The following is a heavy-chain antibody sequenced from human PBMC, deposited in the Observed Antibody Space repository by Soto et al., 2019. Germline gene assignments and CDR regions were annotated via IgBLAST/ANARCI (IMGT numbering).Heavy chain of an antibody. D-gene: IGHD5-12*01. CDR2: ISHLEST. CDR1: GASISYGGFS. Sequence: QLQLQESGSGLVKTSETLSLTCTVAGASISYGGFSWSWIRQSQGKGLEWIGYISHLESTYFHPSFKSRLTMSIDRTRNQCSLKLSSVTAADLAVYYCARGGGYDSFDYWGQGVLVTVSS. J-gene: IGHJ4*02. CDR3: ARGGGYDSFDY. V-gene: IGHV4-30-2*06.